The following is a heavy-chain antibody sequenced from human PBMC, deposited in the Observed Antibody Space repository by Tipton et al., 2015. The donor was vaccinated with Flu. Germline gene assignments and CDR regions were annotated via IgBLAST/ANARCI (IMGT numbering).Heavy chain of an antibody. Sequence: LRLSCTVSGDSVRSSYYWAWIRQPPGRGLEWIGNINHNGNTYHNASLRSRVTISVDTSRNHFSLKLSSVTAADTAVYYCARRDYSNYVSVPKNWFDSWGQGTLVTVSS. D-gene: IGHD4-11*01. J-gene: IGHJ5*01. V-gene: IGHV4-38-2*02. CDR2: INHNGNT. CDR1: GDSVRSSYY. CDR3: ARRDYSNYVSVPKNWFDS.